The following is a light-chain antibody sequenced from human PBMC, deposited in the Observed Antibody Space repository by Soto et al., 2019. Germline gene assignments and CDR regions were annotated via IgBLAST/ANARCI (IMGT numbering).Light chain of an antibody. CDR1: SSDVGVFHY. Sequence: QSALTQPASVSGSPGQSITLSCTGTSSDVGVFHYVSWYQQHPGKAPKLIIYEVNNRPSGVSNRFSGSKSGNTASLTISGLQAEDEADYYCSCYTSSSTVVFGGGTKVTVL. J-gene: IGLJ2*01. V-gene: IGLV2-14*01. CDR3: SCYTSSSTVV. CDR2: EVN.